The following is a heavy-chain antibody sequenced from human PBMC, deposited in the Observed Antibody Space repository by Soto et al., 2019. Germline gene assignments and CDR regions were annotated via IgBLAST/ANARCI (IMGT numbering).Heavy chain of an antibody. V-gene: IGHV1-3*01. CDR2: INVGNGNA. CDR3: TSSSERGY. J-gene: IGHJ4*02. CDR1: GYTYTEYA. Sequence: QVQFVQSGAEMKKPGASVKLSCKTSGYTYTEYAIHWVRQAPGQGLEWMGWINVGNGNAKYSQRVEGRVTMTRDASASTVYMEVGSLASEDTAVYYCTSSSERGYWGQGTLVTVSS.